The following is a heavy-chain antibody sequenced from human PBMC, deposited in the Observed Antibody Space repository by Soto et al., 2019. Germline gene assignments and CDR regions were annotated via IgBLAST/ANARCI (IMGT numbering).Heavy chain of an antibody. CDR3: ARRERGAGSGWWFDP. Sequence: QLQLQESGPGLVKPSETLSLTCTVSGGSISSSSFHWGWIRQPPGKGLEWIGSIYYSGSTYYSPSLKSRVTRSVDMSKHQFSLKLSLVTAADAAVYYCARRERGAGSGWWFDPWGQGTLVTVSS. CDR2: IYYSGST. V-gene: IGHV4-39*01. D-gene: IGHD6-19*01. J-gene: IGHJ5*02. CDR1: GGSISSSSFH.